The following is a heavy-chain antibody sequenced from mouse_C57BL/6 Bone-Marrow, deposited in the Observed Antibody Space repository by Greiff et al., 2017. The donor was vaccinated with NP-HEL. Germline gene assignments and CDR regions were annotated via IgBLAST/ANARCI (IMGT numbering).Heavy chain of an antibody. D-gene: IGHD4-1*01. V-gene: IGHV5-12*01. CDR1: GFTFSDYY. J-gene: IGHJ4*01. Sequence: EVQVVESGGGLVQPGGSLKLSCAASGFTFSDYYMYWVRQTPEKRLEWVAYISNGGGSTYYPDTVKGRFTISRDNAKNTLYLQMSRLKSEDTAMYYCARLGRKDYYAMDYWGQGTSVTVSS. CDR3: ARLGRKDYYAMDY. CDR2: ISNGGGST.